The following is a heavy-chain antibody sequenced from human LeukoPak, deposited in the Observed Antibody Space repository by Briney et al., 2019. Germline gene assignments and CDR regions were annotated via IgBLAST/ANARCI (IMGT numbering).Heavy chain of an antibody. CDR3: ARGYLGYCSSTSCYDWFDP. D-gene: IGHD2-2*01. CDR1: GDSVSSNSAA. CDR2: TYYRSKWYN. J-gene: IGHJ5*02. V-gene: IGHV6-1*01. Sequence: SQTLSLTCAISGDSVSSNSAAWNWIRQSPSRGLEWLGRTYYRSKWYNDYAVSVKSRITINPDTSKNQFSLQLNSVTAADTAVYYCARGYLGYCSSTSCYDWFDPWGQGTLVTVSS.